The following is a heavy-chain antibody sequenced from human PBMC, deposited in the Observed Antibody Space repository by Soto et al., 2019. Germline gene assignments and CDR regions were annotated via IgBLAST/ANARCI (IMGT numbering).Heavy chain of an antibody. Sequence: ASVKVSCKASGYTFTSYGISWVRQAPGQGLEWMGWISAYNGNTNYAQKLQGRVTMTTDTSTSTAYMELRSLRSDDTAVYYCARDEIVVAPAAINPSYYYYGMDVWGQGTTVTVSS. CDR1: GYTFTSYG. CDR2: ISAYNGNT. CDR3: ARDEIVVAPAAINPSYYYYGMDV. D-gene: IGHD2-2*01. J-gene: IGHJ6*02. V-gene: IGHV1-18*01.